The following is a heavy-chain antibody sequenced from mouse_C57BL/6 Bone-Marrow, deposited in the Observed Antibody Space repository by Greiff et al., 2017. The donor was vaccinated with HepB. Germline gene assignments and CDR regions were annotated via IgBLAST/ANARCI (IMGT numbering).Heavy chain of an antibody. CDR1: GFTFSSYG. V-gene: IGHV5-6*01. CDR2: ISSGGSYT. CDR3: ARPSNYVGPWFAY. D-gene: IGHD2-5*01. Sequence: EVKLVESGGDLVKPGGSLKLSCAASGFTFSSYGMSWVRQTPDKRLEWVATISSGGSYTYYPDSVKGRFTISRDNAKNTLYLQMSSLKSEDTAMYYCARPSNYVGPWFAYWGQGTLVTVSA. J-gene: IGHJ3*01.